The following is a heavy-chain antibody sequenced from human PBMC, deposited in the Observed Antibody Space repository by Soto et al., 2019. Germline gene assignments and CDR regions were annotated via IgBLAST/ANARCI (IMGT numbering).Heavy chain of an antibody. D-gene: IGHD2-15*01. V-gene: IGHV3-30-3*01. Sequence: PGWSLRLACAASGFSFISYAMHWVRQAPGKGLEWLAVIAYDGTNKYYADSVKGRFTISRDNSNTLYLQMYSLRGEDTAVYYCARERVEYGDYQFFGTDVWGQGTTVTVSS. CDR3: ARERVEYGDYQFFGTDV. CDR2: IAYDGTNK. J-gene: IGHJ6*02. CDR1: GFSFISYA.